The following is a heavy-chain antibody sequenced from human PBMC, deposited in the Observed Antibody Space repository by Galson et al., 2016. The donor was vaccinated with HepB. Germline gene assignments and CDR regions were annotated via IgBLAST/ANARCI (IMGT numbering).Heavy chain of an antibody. CDR1: GFTLSNYR. J-gene: IGHJ4*02. D-gene: IGHD3-9*01. Sequence: SLRLSCAVSGFTLSNYRIDWVRQAPGKGLEWVSGISGSGGSTYYADSVKGRITISRDNSKNTLYLQMNSLRVEDTAVYYCAKAHYDILTGYWPYFDYWGQGTLVTVSS. V-gene: IGHV3-23*01. CDR3: AKAHYDILTGYWPYFDY. CDR2: ISGSGGST.